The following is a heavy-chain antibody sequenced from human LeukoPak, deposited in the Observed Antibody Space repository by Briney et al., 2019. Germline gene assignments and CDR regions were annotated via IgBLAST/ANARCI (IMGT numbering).Heavy chain of an antibody. CDR2: IYPGDSDT. J-gene: IGHJ4*02. CDR1: GYTFTSYW. CDR3: ARQNYYDSSGSALIDY. D-gene: IGHD3-22*01. V-gene: IGHV5-51*01. Sequence: ASVKVSCKASGYTFTSYWIGWVRQMPGKGLEWMGIIYPGDSDTRYSPSFQGQVTISADKSISTAYLQWSSLKASDTAMYYCARQNYYDSSGSALIDYWGQGTLVTVSS.